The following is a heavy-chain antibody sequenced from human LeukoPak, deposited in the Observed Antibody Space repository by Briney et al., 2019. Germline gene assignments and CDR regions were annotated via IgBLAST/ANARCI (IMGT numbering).Heavy chain of an antibody. CDR2: INPNSGGT. D-gene: IGHD3-10*01. J-gene: IGHJ4*02. CDR1: GYTFTGYY. V-gene: IGHV1-2*02. Sequence: ASVKVSRKASGYTFTGYYMHWVRQAPGQGLEWMGWINPNSGGTNYAQKFQGRVTMTRDTSISTAYMELSRLRSDDTAVYYCATLGGYSGTGNFDYWGQGTLVTVSS. CDR3: ATLGGYSGTGNFDY.